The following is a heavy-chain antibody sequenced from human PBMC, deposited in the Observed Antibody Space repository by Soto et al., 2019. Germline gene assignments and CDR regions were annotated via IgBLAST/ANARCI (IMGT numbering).Heavy chain of an antibody. V-gene: IGHV4-34*01. J-gene: IGHJ4*02. CDR2: INHSGST. Sequence: SETLTLTCAVYGGSFSGYYWSWIRQPPGKGLEWIGEINHSGSTNYNPSLKSRVTISVDTSKNQFSLKLSSVTAADTAVYYCARDIQLWLHHYFDYWGQGTLVTVSS. CDR3: ARDIQLWLHHYFDY. CDR1: GGSFSGYY. D-gene: IGHD5-18*01.